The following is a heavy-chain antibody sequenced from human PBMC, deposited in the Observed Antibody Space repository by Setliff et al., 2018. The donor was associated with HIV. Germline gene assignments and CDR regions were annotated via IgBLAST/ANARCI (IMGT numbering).Heavy chain of an antibody. V-gene: IGHV4-59*08. CDR2: IYYSGSA. D-gene: IGHD3-10*01. J-gene: IGHJ5*02. CDR1: GGSISSNY. Sequence: SETLSLTCTVSGGSISSNYWSWMRQPPGKGLEWIEHIYYSGSANYNPSLQSRVSMSIDTAKNQFSRKLRSVTAADTAIYYCARRIDNSGTLPDQNWLDPWGQGSPVTVSS. CDR3: ARRIDNSGTLPDQNWLDP.